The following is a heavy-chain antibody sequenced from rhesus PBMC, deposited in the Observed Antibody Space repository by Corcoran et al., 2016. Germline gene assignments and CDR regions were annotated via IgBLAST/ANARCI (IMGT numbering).Heavy chain of an antibody. CDR3: ARDRERSLDV. Sequence: EVQLVEFGGGWAKRGGSLRISGAASGVTCSNYWMFWVRQAPGKGLEWISVIHSAGSSTYYADSVKGRFTISRENAKNTLYLQMDSLRPEDMAVYYCARDRERSLDVWGRGVLVTVSS. CDR1: GVTCSNYW. D-gene: IGHD1-44*02. CDR2: IHSAGSST. J-gene: IGHJ5-2*02. V-gene: IGHV3-28*02.